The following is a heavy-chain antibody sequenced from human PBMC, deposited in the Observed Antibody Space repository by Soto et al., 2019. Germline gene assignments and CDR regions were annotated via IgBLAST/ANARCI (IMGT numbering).Heavy chain of an antibody. CDR2: IYYSGST. CDR1: GGSISSYY. Sequence: TSETLSLTCTVSGGSISSYYWSWIRQPPGKGLEWIGYIYYSGSTNYNPSLKSRVTISVDTSKNQFSLKLSSVTAADTAVYYCARANYYYDSSGYYRSGDYYYYGMDVWGQGTTVTVSS. J-gene: IGHJ6*02. V-gene: IGHV4-59*01. CDR3: ARANYYYDSSGYYRSGDYYYYGMDV. D-gene: IGHD3-22*01.